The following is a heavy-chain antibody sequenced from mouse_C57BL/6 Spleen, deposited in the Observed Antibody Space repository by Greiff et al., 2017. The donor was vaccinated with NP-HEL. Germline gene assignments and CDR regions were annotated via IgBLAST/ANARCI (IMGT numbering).Heavy chain of an antibody. CDR1: GYAFSSSW. D-gene: IGHD1-1*01. V-gene: IGHV1-82*01. CDR3: ASGGSSYVAWFAY. J-gene: IGHJ3*01. CDR2: IYPGGGDT. Sequence: VQGVESGPELVKPGASVKISCKASGYAFSSSWMNWVKQRPGKGLEWIGRIYPGGGDTNYNGKFKGKATLTADKSSSTAYMQLSSLTSEDSAVYVCASGGSSYVAWFAYWGQGTLVTVSA.